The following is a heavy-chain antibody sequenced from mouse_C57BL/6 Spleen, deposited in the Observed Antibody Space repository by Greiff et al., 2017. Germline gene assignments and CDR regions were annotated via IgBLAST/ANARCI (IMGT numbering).Heavy chain of an antibody. Sequence: EVMLVESGGGLVQPGESLKLSCESNEYEFPSHDMSWVRKTPEKRLELVAAINSDGGSTYYPDTMERRFIISRDNTKKTLYLLMSSLRSEDTALYYCARLYYGSPWFAYWGQGTLVTVSA. D-gene: IGHD1-1*01. CDR1: EYEFPSHD. CDR2: INSDGGST. CDR3: ARLYYGSPWFAY. V-gene: IGHV5-2*01. J-gene: IGHJ3*01.